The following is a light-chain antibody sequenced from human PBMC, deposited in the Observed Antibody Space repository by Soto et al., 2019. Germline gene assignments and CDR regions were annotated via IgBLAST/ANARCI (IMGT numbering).Light chain of an antibody. Sequence: QSVLTQPPSVSGSPGQSVTISCSGTIDDLTAYYRVSWYQQTPGTAPKLMIYDVSNRPSGVPDRFSGSRSGNTASLTISGLQAEDEGDYYCSVYTRTSTYVFGTGTKLTVL. J-gene: IGLJ1*01. CDR3: SVYTRTSTYV. CDR1: IDDLTAYYR. V-gene: IGLV2-18*01. CDR2: DVS.